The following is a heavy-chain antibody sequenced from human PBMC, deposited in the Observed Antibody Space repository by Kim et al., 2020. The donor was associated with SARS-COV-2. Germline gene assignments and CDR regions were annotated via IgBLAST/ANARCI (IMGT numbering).Heavy chain of an antibody. Sequence: GGSLRLSCAASGFTFSSYAMHWVRQAPGKGLEWVAVISYDGSNKYYADSVKGRFTISRDNSKNTLYPQMNSLRAEDTAVYYCAGDVLYSSGWYNPLFDYWGQGTLVTVSS. CDR2: ISYDGSNK. J-gene: IGHJ4*02. CDR1: GFTFSSYA. CDR3: AGDVLYSSGWYNPLFDY. D-gene: IGHD6-19*01. V-gene: IGHV3-30*04.